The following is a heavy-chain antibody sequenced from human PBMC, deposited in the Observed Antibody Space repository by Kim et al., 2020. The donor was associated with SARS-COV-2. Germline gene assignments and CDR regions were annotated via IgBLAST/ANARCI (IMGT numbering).Heavy chain of an antibody. Sequence: SLKRRVTISVDTSKNQFSLKLSSVTAADTAVYYCARRRVPNLQQLDHFDYWGQGTLVTVSS. CDR3: ARRRVPNLQQLDHFDY. D-gene: IGHD6-13*01. J-gene: IGHJ4*02. V-gene: IGHV4-39*01.